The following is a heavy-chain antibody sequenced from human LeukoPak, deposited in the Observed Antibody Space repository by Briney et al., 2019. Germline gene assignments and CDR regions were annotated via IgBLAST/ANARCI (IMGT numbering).Heavy chain of an antibody. Sequence: GGSLRLSCAASGFTFSSYAMSWVRQAPGKGLEWVSAISGSGGSTYSADSVKGHFTISRGNSKNTLYLQMNSLRAEDTAVYYCAKDLAIAVAGGFDYWGQGTLVTVSS. CDR3: AKDLAIAVAGGFDY. CDR2: ISGSGGST. CDR1: GFTFSSYA. V-gene: IGHV3-23*01. J-gene: IGHJ4*02. D-gene: IGHD6-19*01.